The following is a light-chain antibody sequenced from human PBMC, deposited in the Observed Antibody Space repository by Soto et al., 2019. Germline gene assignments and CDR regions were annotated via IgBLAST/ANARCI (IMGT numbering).Light chain of an antibody. V-gene: IGKV1-5*01. CDR1: QSISSW. J-gene: IGKJ1*01. CDR2: GAS. Sequence: DIQMTQYPSTLSASVGDRVTITCRASQSISSWLAWYQQKPVKPPKVLIYGASNLQSGVPPRFSGSASGTDFTLAISSLQPEDSATYYCLQDINYPWTFGQGTKVDI. CDR3: LQDINYPWT.